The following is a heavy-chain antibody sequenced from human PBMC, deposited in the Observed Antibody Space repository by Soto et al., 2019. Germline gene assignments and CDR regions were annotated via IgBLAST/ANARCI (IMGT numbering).Heavy chain of an antibody. Sequence: GGSLRLSCAASGFTFSSYAMSWVRQAPGKGLEWVSAISGSGGSKYYADSVKGLFTISRDNSKNTLYLQMNSLRAEDSAVYYCALWASSNYYYYGMDVWGQGTTVTVSS. CDR2: ISGSGGSK. V-gene: IGHV3-23*01. CDR3: ALWASSNYYYYGMDV. CDR1: GFTFSSYA. D-gene: IGHD2-2*01. J-gene: IGHJ6*02.